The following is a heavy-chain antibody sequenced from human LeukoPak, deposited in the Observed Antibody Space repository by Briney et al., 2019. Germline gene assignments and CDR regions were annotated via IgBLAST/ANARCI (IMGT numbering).Heavy chain of an antibody. CDR2: ISGSGGNT. V-gene: IGHV3-23*01. D-gene: IGHD1-14*01. CDR3: ADESAAGIDH. Sequence: PGGSLRLSCAASGFTFSSYAMSWVRQAPEKGLEWVSVISGSGGNTYYADSVKGRFTNSRDNSKNTLYLQIYSLRVEDTAVYYCADESAAGIDHWGEGTLVSVSP. J-gene: IGHJ4*02. CDR1: GFTFSSYA.